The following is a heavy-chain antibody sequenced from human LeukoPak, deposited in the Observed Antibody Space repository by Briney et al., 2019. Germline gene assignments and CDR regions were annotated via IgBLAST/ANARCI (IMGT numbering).Heavy chain of an antibody. V-gene: IGHV3-74*01. Sequence: PGGSLRLSCRASGFTFNNYWMHWVRQAPGKGLVWVSRMNNDGRVITYADSVKGRFTISRDNARNTLYLQMNSLRAEDTAVYYCAREFEATGFWALDYWGQGTLVTASS. CDR2: MNNDGRVI. CDR3: AREFEATGFWALDY. CDR1: GFTFNNYW. J-gene: IGHJ4*02. D-gene: IGHD3-16*01.